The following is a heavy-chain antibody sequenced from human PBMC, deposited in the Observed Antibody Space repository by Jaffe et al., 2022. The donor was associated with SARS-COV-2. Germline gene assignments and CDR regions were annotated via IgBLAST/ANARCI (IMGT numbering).Heavy chain of an antibody. CDR2: IKSKTDGGTT. CDR3: TTDTPYVGSGSYGAD. D-gene: IGHD3-10*01. J-gene: IGHJ4*02. CDR1: GFTFSNAW. Sequence: EVQLVESGGGLVKPGGSLRLSCAASGFTFSNAWMSWVRQAPGKGLEWVGRIKSKTDGGTTDYAAPVKGRFTISRDDSKNTLYLQMNSLKTEDTAVYYCTTDTPYVGSGSYGADWGQGTLVTVSS. V-gene: IGHV3-15*01.